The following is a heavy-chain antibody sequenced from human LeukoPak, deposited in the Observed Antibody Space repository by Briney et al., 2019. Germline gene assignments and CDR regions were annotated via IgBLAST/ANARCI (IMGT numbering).Heavy chain of an antibody. CDR3: AKGVGSWYVYYFDS. Sequence: GGSLRLSCAASGFTFSNYGMHWVCQGPGKGLEWVAVLSFDGSNEYYADSVKGRFTISRANSKNTLYLQMNSLRPEDTAVYYCAKGVGSWYVYYFDSWGQGTLVTVSS. CDR2: LSFDGSNE. V-gene: IGHV3-30*18. D-gene: IGHD6-13*01. J-gene: IGHJ4*02. CDR1: GFTFSNYG.